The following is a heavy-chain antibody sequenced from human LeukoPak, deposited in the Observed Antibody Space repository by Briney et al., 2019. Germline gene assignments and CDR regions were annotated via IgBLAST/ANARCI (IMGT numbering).Heavy chain of an antibody. CDR1: GYTFIGYY. J-gene: IGHJ4*02. Sequence: ASVKVSCKASGYTFIGYYMYWVRQAPGQGLEWMGWINPNSGGTNYAQKFQGRVTMTRDTSISTAYMELSRLRSDDTAVCYCARDPHYYASSDYYGEDYWGQGSLVTVSS. CDR2: INPNSGGT. D-gene: IGHD3-22*01. V-gene: IGHV1-2*02. CDR3: ARDPHYYASSDYYGEDY.